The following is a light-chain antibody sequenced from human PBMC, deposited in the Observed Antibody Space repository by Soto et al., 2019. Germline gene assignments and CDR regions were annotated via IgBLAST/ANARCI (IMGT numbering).Light chain of an antibody. CDR2: GAS. Sequence: TQSPATLSVSPGERATLSCRASQSVSSNLAWYQQKPGQAPRLLIYGASTRATGIPARFSGSGSGTEFTLTINSLQPEDFVVYYCQQYNNWPRTFGQGTKVDIK. CDR1: QSVSSN. CDR3: QQYNNWPRT. V-gene: IGKV3D-15*01. J-gene: IGKJ1*01.